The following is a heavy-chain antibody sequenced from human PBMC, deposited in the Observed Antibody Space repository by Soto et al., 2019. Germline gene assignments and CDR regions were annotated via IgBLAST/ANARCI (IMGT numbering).Heavy chain of an antibody. CDR1: GFTFSSYW. CDR2: TKPDGSEK. CDR3: TSLRIAA. Sequence: GGSLRLSCAASGFTFSSYWMNWVRQAPGKGLEWVANTKPDGSEKYYVDSVKGRFTISRDNAKNSLYLHMNSLRAEDTAVYYCTSLRIAAWGQGTLVTVSS. J-gene: IGHJ5*02. V-gene: IGHV3-7*05.